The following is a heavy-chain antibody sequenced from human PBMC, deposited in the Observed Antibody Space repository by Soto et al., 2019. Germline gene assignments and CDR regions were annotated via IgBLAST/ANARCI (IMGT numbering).Heavy chain of an antibody. CDR1: GFPFSSYA. CDR3: VIWTGYYNRHY. V-gene: IGHV3-64D*06. J-gene: IGHJ4*02. CDR2: ITSKGGST. D-gene: IGHD3-3*01. Sequence: WGSLGVSCSASGFPFSSYAMHWVRQAPGKGLEYVSAITSKGGSTYYAYSVKGRFTISRDNSKNTLYLKMSSLRAEDAAVYYCVIWTGYYNRHYWGQGTLVTVSS.